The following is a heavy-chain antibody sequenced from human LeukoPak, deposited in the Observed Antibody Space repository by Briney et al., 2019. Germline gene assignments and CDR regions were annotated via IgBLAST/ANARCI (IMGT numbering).Heavy chain of an antibody. CDR1: GGSISSYY. CDR2: FYYSGST. CDR3: ARVGGSVRVFDY. D-gene: IGHD3-16*01. Sequence: TASETLSLTCTVSGGSISSYYWSWIRQPPGKGLEWIGYFYYSGSTNYNLSLKSRVTISVDTSKNQFSLKLSSVTAAETAVYYCARVGGSVRVFDYWGQGTLVTVSS. V-gene: IGHV4-59*01. J-gene: IGHJ4*02.